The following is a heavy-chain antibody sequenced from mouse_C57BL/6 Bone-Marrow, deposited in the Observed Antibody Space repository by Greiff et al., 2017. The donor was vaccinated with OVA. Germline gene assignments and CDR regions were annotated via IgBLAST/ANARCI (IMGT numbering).Heavy chain of an antibody. CDR2: ISGGGGNT. V-gene: IGHV5-9*01. J-gene: IGHJ4*01. CDR1: GFTFSSYT. Sequence: EVKLMESGGGLVKPGGSLKLSCAASGFTFSSYTMSWVRQTPEKRLEWVATISGGGGNTYYPDSVKGRFTISRDNAKNTLYLQMSSLRSEDTALYYCARKAFYYYGMDYWGQGTSVTVSS. CDR3: ARKAFYYYGMDY.